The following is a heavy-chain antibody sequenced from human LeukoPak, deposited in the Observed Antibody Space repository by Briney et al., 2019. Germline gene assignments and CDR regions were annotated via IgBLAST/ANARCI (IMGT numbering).Heavy chain of an antibody. Sequence: PSETLSLTCTVSGGSISSGGYFWSWIRQHPGKGLEWIGYIYYSGSTYYNPSLKSRVTISVDTSKNQFSLKLSSVTAADTAVYYCARSGYVGFFDYWGQGTLVTVSS. CDR1: GGSISSGGYF. CDR3: ARSGYVGFFDY. D-gene: IGHD5-18*01. V-gene: IGHV4-31*03. J-gene: IGHJ4*02. CDR2: IYYSGST.